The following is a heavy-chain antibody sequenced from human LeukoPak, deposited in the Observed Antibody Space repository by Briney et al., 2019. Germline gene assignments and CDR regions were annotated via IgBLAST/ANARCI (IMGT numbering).Heavy chain of an antibody. Sequence: GGSLRLSCAASGFALSGYSINWVRPAPGEGLDWVSFIDRRNSDIYYADSVKGRFTISRDNARESVFLQLNRLRAEDTAVYYCTRDPGYSSSSMSFWGQGTLVTVSS. V-gene: IGHV3-21*01. J-gene: IGHJ4*02. CDR3: TRDPGYSSSSMSF. D-gene: IGHD6-6*01. CDR2: IDRRNSDI. CDR1: GFALSGYS.